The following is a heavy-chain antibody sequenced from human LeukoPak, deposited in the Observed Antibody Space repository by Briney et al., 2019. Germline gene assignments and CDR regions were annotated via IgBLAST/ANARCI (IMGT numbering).Heavy chain of an antibody. D-gene: IGHD3-22*01. CDR3: ARAGHYYDSSGYPPSEFDP. CDR1: GDSISSYY. CDR2: IYTSGST. J-gene: IGHJ5*02. V-gene: IGHV4-4*07. Sequence: PSETLSLTCTVSGDSISSYYWSWIRQPAGKGLEWIGRIYTSGSTNYNPSLKSRVTMSVDTSKNQFSLKLSSVTAADTAVYYCARAGHYYDSSGYPPSEFDPWGQGTLVTVSS.